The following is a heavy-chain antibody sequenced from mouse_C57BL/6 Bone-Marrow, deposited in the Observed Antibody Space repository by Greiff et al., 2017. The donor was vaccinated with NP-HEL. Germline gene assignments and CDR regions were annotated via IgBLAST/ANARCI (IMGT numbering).Heavy chain of an antibody. V-gene: IGHV14-4*01. CDR1: GFNIKDDY. D-gene: IGHD2-2*01. Sequence: VTLKVSGAELVRPGASVKLSCTASGFNIKDDYMHWVKQRPEQGPEWIGWIDPENGDTEYASKFQGKATITADTSSNTAYLQLSSLTSEDTAVYYCTGVTTDYWGQGTTLTVSS. CDR2: IDPENGDT. CDR3: TGVTTDY. J-gene: IGHJ2*01.